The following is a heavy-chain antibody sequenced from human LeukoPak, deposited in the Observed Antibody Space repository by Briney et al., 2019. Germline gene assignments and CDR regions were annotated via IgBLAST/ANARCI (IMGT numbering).Heavy chain of an antibody. V-gene: IGHV4-4*07. CDR2: IYTSGST. D-gene: IGHD2-2*01. J-gene: IGHJ4*02. Sequence: SETLSLTCTVSGGSISTYYWSWIRQPAGKGLEWIGRIYTSGSTNYNPSLKSRVTMSVDTSKNQFSLKLSSVTAADTAVYYCARWYCSSTSCYADYWGQGTLVTVSS. CDR3: ARWYCSSTSCYADY. CDR1: GGSISTYY.